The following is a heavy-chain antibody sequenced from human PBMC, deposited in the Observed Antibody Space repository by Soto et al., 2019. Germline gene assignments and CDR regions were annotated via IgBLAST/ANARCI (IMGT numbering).Heavy chain of an antibody. D-gene: IGHD2-8*02. J-gene: IGHJ4*02. CDR3: ATFKQAPGGIDF. Sequence: GASVKVSCKASGYTFTAFYMYWVRQASGQGLEWVGRINPKTGDTSYAQSFQGRVTMTRDTSISTAFLELSGLRSDDTAFYYCATFKQAPGGIDFWGQGTLVTVSS. CDR1: GYTFTAFY. CDR2: INPKTGDT. V-gene: IGHV1-2*06.